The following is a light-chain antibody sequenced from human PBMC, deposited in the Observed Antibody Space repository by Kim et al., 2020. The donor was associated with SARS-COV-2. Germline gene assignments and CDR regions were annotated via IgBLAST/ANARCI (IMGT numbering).Light chain of an antibody. CDR3: STFTNNTVT. CDR1: NSDTGDYNY. CDR2: DVS. V-gene: IGLV2-14*03. J-gene: IGLJ3*02. Sequence: QSALTQPASVSESPGQSITMSCSGANSDTGDYNYVSWYQQHPGKAPKLMIYDVSNRPSGVSHRFSGSNSGNTASLTISGLQAEDEAYYHCSTFTNNTVTFGGGTQLTVL.